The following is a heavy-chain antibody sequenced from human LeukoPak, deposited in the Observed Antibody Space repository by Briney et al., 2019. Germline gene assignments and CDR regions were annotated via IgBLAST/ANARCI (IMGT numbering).Heavy chain of an antibody. Sequence: SETLSLTCTVSGYSITSGNYWVWIRQPPGKGLEWIGSIYRSGSTYFNSSLGSRVTLSVDTSKNHFSLNLTSVTAADTAVYYCATGPGFFNWFDPWGQGTLVTVSS. V-gene: IGHV4-38-2*02. CDR3: ATGPGFFNWFDP. J-gene: IGHJ5*02. CDR2: IYRSGST. CDR1: GYSITSGNY. D-gene: IGHD1-14*01.